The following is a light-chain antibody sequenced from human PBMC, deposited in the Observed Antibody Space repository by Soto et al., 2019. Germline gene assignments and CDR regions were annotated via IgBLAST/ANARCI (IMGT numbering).Light chain of an antibody. CDR1: QDIGNF. Sequence: DIQMTQSPSSLSAFVVDRVTITGRASQDIGNFLAWYQQKPGKVPKLLIYAASTLQSGVPSRFSGSGSGTEFTLTISSLQPEDFATYYCQQLNSYPLIFGGGTKVDIK. J-gene: IGKJ4*01. V-gene: IGKV1-9*01. CDR3: QQLNSYPLI. CDR2: AAS.